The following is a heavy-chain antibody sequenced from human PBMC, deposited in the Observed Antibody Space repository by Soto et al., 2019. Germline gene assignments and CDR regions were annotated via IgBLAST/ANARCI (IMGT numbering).Heavy chain of an antibody. CDR2: INHLGSI. J-gene: IGHJ6*03. CDR1: GGSLSDYF. CDR3: ARGGISHWAYFYYMDV. V-gene: IGHV4-34*01. Sequence: SETLSLTCVVSGGSLSDYFWTWIRQPPGMALEWIGEINHLGSINYNPSLKSRFTMSVDTSKNQFSLTLNSVTAADTATYYCARGGISHWAYFYYMDVWDSGNSVTVSS. D-gene: IGHD2-21*01.